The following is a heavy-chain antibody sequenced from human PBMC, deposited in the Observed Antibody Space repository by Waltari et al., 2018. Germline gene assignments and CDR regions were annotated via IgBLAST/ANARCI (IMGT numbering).Heavy chain of an antibody. CDR1: GGSISSYY. V-gene: IGHV4-59*01. Sequence: QVQLQESGPGLVKPSETLSLTCTVSGGSISSYYWSWIRQPPGKGLEWIGYIYYSGSTNYNPSLKSRVTISVDTSKNQFSLKLSSVPAADTAVYYCARSAVGEGAGFDYWGQGTLVTVSS. CDR3: ARSAVGEGAGFDY. D-gene: IGHD3-10*01. CDR2: IYYSGST. J-gene: IGHJ4*02.